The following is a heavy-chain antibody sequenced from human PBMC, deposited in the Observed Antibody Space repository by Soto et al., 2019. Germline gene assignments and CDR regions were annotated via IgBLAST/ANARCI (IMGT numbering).Heavy chain of an antibody. D-gene: IGHD2-15*01. CDR3: ARGQVVAAQH. CDR2: IYHSGST. V-gene: IGHV4-59*12. CDR1: GGSISSYY. J-gene: IGHJ4*02. Sequence: SETLSLTCTGSGGSISSYYWSWIRQPPGKGLEWIGYIYHSGSTYYNPSLKSRVTISVDRSKNQFSLKLSSVTAADTAVYYCARGQVVAAQHWGQGTLVTVSS.